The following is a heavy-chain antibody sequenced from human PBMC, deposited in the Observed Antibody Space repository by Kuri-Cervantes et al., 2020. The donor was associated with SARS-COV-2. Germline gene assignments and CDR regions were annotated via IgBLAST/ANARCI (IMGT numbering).Heavy chain of an antibody. CDR1: GGSISRGGYY. D-gene: IGHD6-19*01. V-gene: IGHV4-31*03. CDR3: ARGMQQWPFDY. Sequence: LRLSCTVSGGSISRGGYYWSWIRQHPEKGLEWIGYIYYSGGTYYNPSLKSRVSMSVDTSKSQFSLNLSSVTAADTDVYYCARGMQQWPFDYWGQGTLVTVSS. CDR2: IYYSGGT. J-gene: IGHJ4*02.